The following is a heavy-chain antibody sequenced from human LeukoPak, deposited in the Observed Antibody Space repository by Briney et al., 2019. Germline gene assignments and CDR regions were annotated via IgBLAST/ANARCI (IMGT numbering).Heavy chain of an antibody. CDR2: IIPILGIA. D-gene: IGHD3-22*01. CDR1: GGTFSSYA. J-gene: IGHJ4*02. Sequence: GASVKVSCKASGGTFSSYAISWVRQAPGQGLEWMGRIIPILGIANYAQKFQGRVTITADKSTSTAYMELSSLRSEDTAVYYCASSGDYYDSSGYKYYFDYWGQGTLVTVSS. V-gene: IGHV1-69*04. CDR3: ASSGDYYDSSGYKYYFDY.